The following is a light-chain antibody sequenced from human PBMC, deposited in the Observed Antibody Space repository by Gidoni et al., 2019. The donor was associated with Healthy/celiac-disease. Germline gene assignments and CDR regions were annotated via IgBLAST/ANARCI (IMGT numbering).Light chain of an antibody. CDR2: GAS. CDR3: QQYGSSPPLT. CDR1: QSASSSY. V-gene: IGKV3-20*01. Sequence: SVLTLSPGTLSLSPGERATLSCRASQSASSSYLAWYQQKPGQAPRLLIYGASSRATGIPDRFSGSGSGTDFTLTISRLEPEDFAVYYCQQYGSSPPLTFGGGTKVEIK. J-gene: IGKJ4*01.